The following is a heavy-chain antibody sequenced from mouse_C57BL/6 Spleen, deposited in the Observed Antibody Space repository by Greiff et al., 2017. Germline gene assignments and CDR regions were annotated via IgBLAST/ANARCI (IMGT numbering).Heavy chain of an antibody. D-gene: IGHD3-3*01. Sequence: VQLQQSGAELVKPGASVKMSCKASGYTFSSSWMHWVKQRPGKGLEWIGRIDPGGGDTNYNGKFKGKATLTADKSSSTAYMQLSSLTSEDSAVDCCARYGDRHVAFDYWGQGTSVTVSS. J-gene: IGHJ4*01. V-gene: IGHV1-82*01. CDR1: GYTFSSSW. CDR3: ARYGDRHVAFDY. CDR2: IDPGGGDT.